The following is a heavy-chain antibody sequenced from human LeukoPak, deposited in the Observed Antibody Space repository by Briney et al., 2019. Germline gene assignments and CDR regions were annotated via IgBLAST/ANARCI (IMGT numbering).Heavy chain of an antibody. J-gene: IGHJ6*04. CDR3: AKESGQWDV. CDR1: GFTFSSYA. Sequence: GRSLRLSCAASGFTFSSYAMHWVRQAPGKGLEWVSVISGGGSSKYYADSVKGRFTISRDNSKNTLYLQMNSLRGEDTAVYYCAKESGQWDVWGKGTTVTVSS. CDR2: ISGGGSSK. V-gene: IGHV3-23*01. D-gene: IGHD3-3*01.